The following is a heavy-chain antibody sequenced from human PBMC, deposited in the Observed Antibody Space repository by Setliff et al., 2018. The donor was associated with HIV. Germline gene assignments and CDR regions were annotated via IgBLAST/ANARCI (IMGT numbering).Heavy chain of an antibody. CDR2: IWYDGSNK. J-gene: IGHJ6*02. CDR3: ARDNLYYNTWNASPVYGLDV. V-gene: IGHV3-33*01. Sequence: GGSLRLSCAASGFTFSSYGMHWVRQAPGKGLEWVAVIWYDGSNKYYADSVKGRFTISRDKSKNTLYLQMDGLRAEDTAVYFCARDNLYYNTWNASPVYGLDVWGQGTTVTVSS. CDR1: GFTFSSYG. D-gene: IGHD3-3*01.